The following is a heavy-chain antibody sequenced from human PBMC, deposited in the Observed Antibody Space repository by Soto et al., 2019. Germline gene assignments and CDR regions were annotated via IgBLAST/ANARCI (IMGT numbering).Heavy chain of an antibody. CDR1: GVSVSSGSFY. CDR3: ARGATVTQYDY. V-gene: IGHV4-61*01. CDR2: ISYSGTT. J-gene: IGHJ4*02. D-gene: IGHD4-17*01. Sequence: KSSETLSLTCTVSGVSVSSGSFYWAWIRQPPGKGLEWIGFISYSGTTNYNPSRKSRVTISVDTSRSHISLKVSSLTAADTAVYYCARGATVTQYDYWGQGTLVTVSS.